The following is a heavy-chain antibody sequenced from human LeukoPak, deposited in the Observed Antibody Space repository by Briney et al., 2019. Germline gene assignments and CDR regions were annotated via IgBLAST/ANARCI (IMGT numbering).Heavy chain of an antibody. CDR2: ITISGHTK. V-gene: IGHV3-48*03. Sequence: GGSLRLSCAASGFDLNTYEMNWVRQAPGKGLEWIADITISGHTKNYADSVKGRFTISRDNAGTTLYLQMSSLTVEDTGVYYCARGDPHADLWGQGTLVTVSS. CDR1: GFDLNTYE. CDR3: ARGDPHADL. J-gene: IGHJ5*02.